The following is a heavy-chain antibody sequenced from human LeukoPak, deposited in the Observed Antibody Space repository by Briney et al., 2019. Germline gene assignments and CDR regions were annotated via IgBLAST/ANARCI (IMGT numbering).Heavy chain of an antibody. J-gene: IGHJ4*02. V-gene: IGHV3-33*01. CDR3: ARRGQSNSWSHFDY. CDR1: GFTFSSYG. CDR2: IWYDGSNK. D-gene: IGHD6-13*01. Sequence: GGSLRLSCAASGFTFSSYGMHWVRQAPGKGLEWVAVIWYDGSNKYYADSVKGRFTISRDNSKNTLYLQMNSLRAGDTAVYFCARRGQSNSWSHFDYWGQGALVTVSS.